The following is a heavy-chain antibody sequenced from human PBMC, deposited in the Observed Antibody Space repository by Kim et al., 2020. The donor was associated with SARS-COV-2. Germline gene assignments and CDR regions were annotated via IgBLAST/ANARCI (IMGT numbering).Heavy chain of an antibody. CDR2: IYHSGST. D-gene: IGHD4-17*01. Sequence: SETLSLTCAVSGGSISSSNWWSWVRQPPGKGLEWIGEIYHSGSTNYNPSLKSRVTISVDKSKNQFSLKLSSVTAADTAVYYCARDNYGDYGNWFDPWGQGTLVTVSS. J-gene: IGHJ5*02. V-gene: IGHV4-4*02. CDR3: ARDNYGDYGNWFDP. CDR1: GGSISSSNW.